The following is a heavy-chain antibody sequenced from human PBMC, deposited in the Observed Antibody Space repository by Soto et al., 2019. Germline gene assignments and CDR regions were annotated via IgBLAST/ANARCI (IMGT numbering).Heavy chain of an antibody. CDR2: IIPIFGTA. D-gene: IGHD1-26*01. V-gene: IGHV1-69*13. CDR1: GGTFSSYA. J-gene: IGHJ3*02. CDR3: ASRYSGSPGAFDI. Sequence: SVKVSCKASGGTFSSYAISWVRRAPGQGLEWMGGIIPIFGTANYAQKFQGRVTITADESTSTAYMELSSLRSEDTAVYYCASRYSGSPGAFDIWGQGTMVTVSS.